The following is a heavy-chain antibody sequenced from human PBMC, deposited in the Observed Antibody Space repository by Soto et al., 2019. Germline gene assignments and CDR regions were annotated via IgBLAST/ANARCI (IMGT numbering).Heavy chain of an antibody. CDR1: GYTFTSYD. J-gene: IGHJ4*02. Sequence: QVQLVQSGAEVKKPGASVKVSCKASGYTFTSYDINWVRQATGQGLEWMGWMNPNSGNTGYAQKFQGRVTMTMNTYISTAYMELRSLRSDDTAVYYCAISLGYCSGGSCYSSFDYWGQGTLVTVSS. V-gene: IGHV1-8*01. CDR3: AISLGYCSGGSCYSSFDY. D-gene: IGHD2-15*01. CDR2: MNPNSGNT.